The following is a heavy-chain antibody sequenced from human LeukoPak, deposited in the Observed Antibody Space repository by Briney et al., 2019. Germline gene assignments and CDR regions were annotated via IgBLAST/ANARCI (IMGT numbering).Heavy chain of an antibody. V-gene: IGHV3-74*01. D-gene: IGHD3-22*01. Sequence: GGSLRLSCAASGFTFSRYWMHWVRQAPGKGLVWVSRINSDGSSTNYADSVKGRFTISRDDSKNTLFLQMNSLRAEDTAVYYCATGYSDSLRSPLDPWGQGTLVTVSS. CDR2: INSDGSST. CDR3: ATGYSDSLRSPLDP. J-gene: IGHJ5*02. CDR1: GFTFSRYW.